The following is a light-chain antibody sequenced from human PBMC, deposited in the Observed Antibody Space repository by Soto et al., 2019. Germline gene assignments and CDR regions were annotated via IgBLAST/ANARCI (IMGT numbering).Light chain of an antibody. CDR1: QSLLDSSNNKDY. J-gene: IGKJ1*01. CDR3: QQYYSTPRT. Sequence: DIVMTQSPDSLAVSLGERATLNCKSNQSLLDSSNNKDYLTWYQQKPGRPPKLIIYWASTREFGVPDRFSGSGSGTDFTLTISSLQAEDVAVYYCQQYYSTPRTFGHGTKVDI. V-gene: IGKV4-1*01. CDR2: WAS.